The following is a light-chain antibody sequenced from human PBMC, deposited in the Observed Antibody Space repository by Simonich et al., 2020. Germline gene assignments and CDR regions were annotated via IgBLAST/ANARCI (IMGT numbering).Light chain of an antibody. CDR2: EGS. CDR1: SSDVGSYNL. V-gene: IGLV2-14*02. J-gene: IGLJ3*02. CDR3: CSYTSSSTV. Sequence: QSALTQPASVSGSPGQSITISCTGTSSDVGSYNLVSWYQQHPGKAPKLMIYEGSKRPSGVSNRFSGSNSGNTASLTISWLQAEDEADYYCCSYTSSSTVFGGGTKLTVL.